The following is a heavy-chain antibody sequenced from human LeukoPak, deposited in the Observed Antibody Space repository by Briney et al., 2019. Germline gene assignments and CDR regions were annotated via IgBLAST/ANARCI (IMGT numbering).Heavy chain of an antibody. V-gene: IGHV3-48*04. J-gene: IGHJ4*02. D-gene: IGHD2-2*01. CDR3: ARLPAYCSSTSCYYDY. CDR2: IISASGSI. CDR1: GFTFSSYS. Sequence: GGSLRLSCAASGFTFSSYSMNWVRQAPGKGLEWVSYIISASGSIYYADSVKGRFTISRDNAKNSLFLQMNSLRAEDTAVYYCARLPAYCSSTSCYYDYWGQGTLVTVPS.